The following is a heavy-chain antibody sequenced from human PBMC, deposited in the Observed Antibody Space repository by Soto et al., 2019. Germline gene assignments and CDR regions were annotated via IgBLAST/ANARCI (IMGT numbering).Heavy chain of an antibody. V-gene: IGHV3-23*01. CDR3: AKDRLAGGFDY. D-gene: IGHD3-16*01. CDR1: GFTFSSYA. J-gene: IGHJ4*02. CDR2: ISGSGGST. Sequence: GGSLRLSCAASGFTFSSYAMSWVRQAPGKGLEWVSAISGSGGSTYYTDSVKGRFTISRDNSRNTVYLQMNSLRADDTAVYYCAKDRLAGGFDYWGQGTLVTVSS.